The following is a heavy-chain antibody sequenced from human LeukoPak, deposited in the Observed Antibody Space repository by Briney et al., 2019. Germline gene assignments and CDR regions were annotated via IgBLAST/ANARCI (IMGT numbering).Heavy chain of an antibody. D-gene: IGHD3-16*01. CDR3: ARALGDAFDI. CDR2: IYSGDST. V-gene: IGHV3-53*01. Sequence: GGSLRLSCAASGFTVNSNYMSWVRQAPGKGLEWVSVIYSGDSTFYADSVKGRFTISRDNSKDTLYLQMNSLRAEDTAVYYCARALGDAFDIWGQGTMVTVSS. CDR1: GFTVNSNY. J-gene: IGHJ3*02.